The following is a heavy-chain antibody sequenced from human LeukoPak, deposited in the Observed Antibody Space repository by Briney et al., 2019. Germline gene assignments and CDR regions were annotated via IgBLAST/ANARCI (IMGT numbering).Heavy chain of an antibody. CDR2: INPNSGGT. D-gene: IGHD4-11*01. CDR1: GYTFTGYY. Sequence: ASVTVSCKASGYTFTGYYMHGVRQAPGQGLEWMGWINPNSGGTNYAQKFQGRVTMTRDTSISTAYMELSRLRSDDTAVYYCANEPTQANWFDPWGQGTLVTVSS. V-gene: IGHV1-2*02. CDR3: ANEPTQANWFDP. J-gene: IGHJ5*02.